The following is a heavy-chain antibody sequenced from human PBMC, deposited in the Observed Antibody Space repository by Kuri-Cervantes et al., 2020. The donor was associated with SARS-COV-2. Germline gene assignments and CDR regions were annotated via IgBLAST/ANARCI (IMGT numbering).Heavy chain of an antibody. CDR3: VQQIAVVDNYFDF. CDR2: INRNGGSI. D-gene: IGHD2-2*01. J-gene: IGHJ4*02. V-gene: IGHV3-64D*06. Sequence: ESLKINRRDSGLSFGNSVMPWVRRAPGMVLQYVSTINRNGGSIYNTDSVKGRFTLSRDNSKNTLYLQMSSMRAENTSVYYCVQQIAVVDNYFDFWGQGTLVTVSS. CDR1: GLSFGNSV.